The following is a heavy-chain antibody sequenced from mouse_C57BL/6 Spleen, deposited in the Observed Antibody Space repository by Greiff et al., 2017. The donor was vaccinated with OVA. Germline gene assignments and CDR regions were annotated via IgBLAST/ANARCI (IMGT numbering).Heavy chain of an antibody. CDR2: ISGGGGNT. Sequence: EVMLVESGGGLVKPGGSLKLSCAASGFTFSSYTMSWVRQTPEKRLEWVATISGGGGNTYYPDSVKGRVTISRDNAKNTLYLQRSSLRSEDTALYYCARNYYGSSYESYFDYWGQGTTLTVSS. CDR1: GFTFSSYT. D-gene: IGHD1-1*01. V-gene: IGHV5-9*01. J-gene: IGHJ2*01. CDR3: ARNYYGSSYESYFDY.